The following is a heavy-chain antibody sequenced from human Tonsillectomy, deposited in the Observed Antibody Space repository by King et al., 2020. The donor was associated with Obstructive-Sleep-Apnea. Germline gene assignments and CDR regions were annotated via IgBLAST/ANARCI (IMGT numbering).Heavy chain of an antibody. CDR3: ARDFISDY. Sequence: VQLVQSGGGLVKPGGSLRLSCAASGFTFSSYSMNWVRQAPGKGLEWVSTISISSSYIYSADSVKGRFTISRDNAKNSLYLQMNSLRAEDTAVYYCARDFISDYWGQGTLVTVSS. CDR1: GFTFSSYS. CDR2: ISISSSYI. D-gene: IGHD3-10*01. J-gene: IGHJ4*02. V-gene: IGHV3-21*01.